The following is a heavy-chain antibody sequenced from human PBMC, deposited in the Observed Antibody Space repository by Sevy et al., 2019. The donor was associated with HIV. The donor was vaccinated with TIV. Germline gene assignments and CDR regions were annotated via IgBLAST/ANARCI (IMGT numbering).Heavy chain of an antibody. CDR3: AIGASSGWDYFDY. CDR1: GFTFSTYS. CDR2: ISGFNNYL. J-gene: IGHJ4*02. V-gene: IGHV3-21*01. D-gene: IGHD6-19*01. Sequence: GGSLRLSCAASGFTFSTYSMSWVRQAPGKGLEWVSYISGFNNYLYYADSLRGRFTISRDNAKNSLYLQMNNLRAEDTAVYYCAIGASSGWDYFDYWGQGTLVTVSS.